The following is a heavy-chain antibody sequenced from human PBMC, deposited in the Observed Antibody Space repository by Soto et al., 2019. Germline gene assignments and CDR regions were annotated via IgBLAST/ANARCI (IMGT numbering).Heavy chain of an antibody. J-gene: IGHJ4*02. CDR2: MNPNSGNT. V-gene: IGHV1-8*01. Sequence: QVQLVQSGAEVKKPGASVKVSCKASGYTFTSYDINWVRQATGQGLEWMGWMNPNSGNTGYAQKFQGRVTKTRNTSISTADIELSSLRSENTALYYCSVGRGVPVYWGQGTLVTVSS. D-gene: IGHD2-2*01. CDR3: SVGRGVPVY. CDR1: GYTFTSYD.